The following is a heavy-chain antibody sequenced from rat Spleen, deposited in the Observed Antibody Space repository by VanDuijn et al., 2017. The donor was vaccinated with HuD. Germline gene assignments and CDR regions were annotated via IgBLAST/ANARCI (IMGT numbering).Heavy chain of an antibody. D-gene: IGHD1-11*01. CDR2: ISYDGSST. Sequence: EVQLVESGGGPVQPGGSLRLSCLTSGFILNNYWMTWVRQTPTKGLEWVATISYDGSSTYYRDSVKGRFTISRDNAKSTLYLQMDSLRSEDTATYYCARHTTNYGLFGYWGQGVMVTVSS. CDR1: GFILNNYW. J-gene: IGHJ2*01. CDR3: ARHTTNYGLFGY. V-gene: IGHV5-29*01.